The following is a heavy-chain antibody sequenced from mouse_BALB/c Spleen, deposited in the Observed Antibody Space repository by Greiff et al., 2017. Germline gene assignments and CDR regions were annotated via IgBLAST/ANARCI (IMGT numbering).Heavy chain of an antibody. CDR2: IDPANGNT. CDR1: GFNIKDTY. CDR3: ALYYGSSDRYAMDY. Sequence: EVLLVESGAELVKPGASVKLSCTASGFNIKDTYMHWVKQRPEQGLEWIGRIDPANGNTKYDPKFQGKATITADTSSNTAYLQLSSLTSEDTAVYYCALYYGSSDRYAMDYWGQGTSVTVSS. J-gene: IGHJ4*01. D-gene: IGHD1-1*01. V-gene: IGHV14-3*02.